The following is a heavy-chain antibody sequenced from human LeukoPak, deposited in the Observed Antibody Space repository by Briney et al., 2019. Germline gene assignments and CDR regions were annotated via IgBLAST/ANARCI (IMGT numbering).Heavy chain of an antibody. J-gene: IGHJ6*02. V-gene: IGHV3-53*01. CDR1: GFTVSSNY. CDR2: IYSGGST. CDR3: ARETHYSSSWYSDCYYYGMDV. D-gene: IGHD6-13*01. Sequence: GGSLRLSCAASGFTVSSNYMSWVRQAPGKGLEWVSVIYSGGSTYYADSVKGRFTISRDNSKNTLYLQMNSQRAEDTAVYYCARETHYSSSWYSDCYYYGMDVWGQGTTVTVSS.